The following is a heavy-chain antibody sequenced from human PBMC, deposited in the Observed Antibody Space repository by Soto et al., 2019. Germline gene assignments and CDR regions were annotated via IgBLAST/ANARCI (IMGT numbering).Heavy chain of an antibody. D-gene: IGHD4-17*01. CDR3: AAVPTTARSYGMDV. CDR1: GFTFTSSA. CDR2: IVVGSGNT. J-gene: IGHJ6*02. V-gene: IGHV1-58*01. Sequence: SVKVSCKASGFTFTSSAVQWVRQARGQRLEWIGWIVVGSGNTNYAQKFQERVTITRDMSTSTAYMELSSLRSEDTAVYYCAAVPTTARSYGMDVWGQGTTVTVSS.